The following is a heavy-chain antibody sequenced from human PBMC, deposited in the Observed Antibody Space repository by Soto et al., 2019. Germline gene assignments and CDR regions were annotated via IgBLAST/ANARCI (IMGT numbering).Heavy chain of an antibody. V-gene: IGHV3-30*09. CDR2: ISYDGSNK. D-gene: IGHD6-13*01. J-gene: IGHJ6*02. CDR1: GFTFSSYA. Sequence: PGGSLRLSCAASGFTFSSYAMHWVRQAPGKGLEWVAVISYDGSNKYYADSVKGRFAISRDNSKNTLYLQMNSLRAEDTAVYYCARGAYSSSWYIYYYYGMDVWGQGTTVTVSS. CDR3: ARGAYSSSWYIYYYYGMDV.